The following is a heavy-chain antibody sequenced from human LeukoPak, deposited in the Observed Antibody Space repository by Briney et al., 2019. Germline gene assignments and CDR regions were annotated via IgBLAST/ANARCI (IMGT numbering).Heavy chain of an antibody. Sequence: GASVKVSCKASGYTFTGYYMHWVRQAPGQGLEWMGLIKPNTGGTEYAQKFQGRVTMTRDTSISTAYMELSRLTSDDTAVYFCARHNYNFDFDYWGQGTLVTVSS. CDR3: ARHNYNFDFDY. CDR1: GYTFTGYY. D-gene: IGHD1-1*01. J-gene: IGHJ4*02. CDR2: IKPNTGGT. V-gene: IGHV1-2*02.